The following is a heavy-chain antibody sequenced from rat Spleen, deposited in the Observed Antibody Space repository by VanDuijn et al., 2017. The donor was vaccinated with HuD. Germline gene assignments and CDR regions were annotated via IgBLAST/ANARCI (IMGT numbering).Heavy chain of an antibody. V-gene: IGHV3-1*01. CDR2: INYSGFT. J-gene: IGHJ2*01. CDR3: ARTYYYDGSYYPFDY. CDR1: GYSITSNY. Sequence: EVQLQESGPGLVKPSQSFSLTCSVTGYSITSNYWAWIRKFPGNKMEWMGYINYSGFTGYNPSLKSRISITRDTSKNQFFLQVNSVTTEDTATFYCARTYYYDGSYYPFDYWGQGVMVTVSS. D-gene: IGHD1-12*02.